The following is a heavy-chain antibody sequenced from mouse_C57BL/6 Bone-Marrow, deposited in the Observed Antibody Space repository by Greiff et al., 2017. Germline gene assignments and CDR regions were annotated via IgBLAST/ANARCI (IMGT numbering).Heavy chain of an antibody. D-gene: IGHD2-3*01. J-gene: IGHJ1*03. Sequence: VQLQQSGAELARPGASVKLSCKASGYTFTSSGISWVKQRTGQGLEWIGEIYPRSGNTYYNEKFKGTATLTADKSSSTAYIEVRSLTSEDSAVYYCAGLLRFYWYFDVWGTGTAVTVSS. CDR1: GYTFTSSG. V-gene: IGHV1-81*01. CDR2: IYPRSGNT. CDR3: AGLLRFYWYFDV.